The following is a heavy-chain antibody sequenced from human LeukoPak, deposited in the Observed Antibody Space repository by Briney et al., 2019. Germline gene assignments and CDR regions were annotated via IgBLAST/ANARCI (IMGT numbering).Heavy chain of an antibody. J-gene: IGHJ6*02. CDR1: GFTFDDYA. D-gene: IGHD3-10*01. CDR3: AKGMGSGSYGTYYSGMDV. CDR2: ISWSSGDI. V-gene: IGHV3-9*01. Sequence: GGSLRLSCAASGFTFDDYAMHWVRQAPGKGLEWVSGISWSSGDIGYADSVKGRFIISRDNAKNSLYLRMNSLRAEDTAFYYCAKGMGSGSYGTYYSGMDVWGQGTTVTVSS.